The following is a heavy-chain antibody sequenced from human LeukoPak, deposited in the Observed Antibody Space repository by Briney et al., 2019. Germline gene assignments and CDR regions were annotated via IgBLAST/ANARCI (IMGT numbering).Heavy chain of an antibody. J-gene: IGHJ3*02. Sequence: PGGSLRLSCAASGFIFSSYGMYWVRQAPGKGLEWVSYSSPTGRATYYADSVRGRFTVSRDDAKSSLYLQMNSLRGYDTAVYYCARDRSNSAYSHDAFDIWGQGTMVTVS. CDR3: ARDRSNSAYSHDAFDI. V-gene: IGHV3-48*01. CDR1: GFIFSSYG. CDR2: SSPTGRAT. D-gene: IGHD3-22*01.